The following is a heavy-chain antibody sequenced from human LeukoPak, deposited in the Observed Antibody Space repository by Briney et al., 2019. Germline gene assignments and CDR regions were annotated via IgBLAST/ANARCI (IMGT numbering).Heavy chain of an antibody. J-gene: IGHJ4*02. Sequence: SETLSLTCTVSGGSISSSTYYWGWIRQPPGKGREWNGSIYYSGTYYNPSLKRRVTISVDTSEKQFSLNLNSVTAADTAVYYCARQSCTSTSCPFDYWGQGTLVIVSS. CDR2: IYYSGT. V-gene: IGHV4-39*01. CDR1: GGSISSSTYY. CDR3: ARQSCTSTSCPFDY. D-gene: IGHD2-2*01.